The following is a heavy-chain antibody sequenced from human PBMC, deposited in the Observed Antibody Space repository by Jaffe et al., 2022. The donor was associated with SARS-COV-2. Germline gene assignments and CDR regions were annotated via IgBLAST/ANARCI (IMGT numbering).Heavy chain of an antibody. Sequence: QVQLVQSGAEVKKPGASVKVSCKVSGYTLTELSMHWVRQAPGKGLEWMGGFDPEDGETIYAQKFQGRVTMTEDTSTDTAYMELSSLRSEDTAVYYCATDYGWVGGSYSGKASSGYYYGMDVWGQGTTVTVSS. V-gene: IGHV1-24*01. CDR3: ATDYGWVGGSYSGKASSGYYYGMDV. D-gene: IGHD1-26*01. J-gene: IGHJ6*02. CDR2: FDPEDGET. CDR1: GYTLTELS.